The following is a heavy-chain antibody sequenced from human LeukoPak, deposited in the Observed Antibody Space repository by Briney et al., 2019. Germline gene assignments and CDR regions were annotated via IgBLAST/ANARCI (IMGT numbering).Heavy chain of an antibody. D-gene: IGHD4-11*01. V-gene: IGHV3-33*06. CDR3: AKDAQRGFDYSNSLEY. Sequence: GGSLRLSCAASGFIFNHHAMHWVRQAPGKGLEWEAAIWSDASNKFYADSVRGRFTISRDDSRKTVYLQMERMTAEDTAIYYCAKDAQRGFDYSNSLEYWGQGALVTVAS. CDR1: GFIFNHHA. J-gene: IGHJ4*02. CDR2: IWSDASNK.